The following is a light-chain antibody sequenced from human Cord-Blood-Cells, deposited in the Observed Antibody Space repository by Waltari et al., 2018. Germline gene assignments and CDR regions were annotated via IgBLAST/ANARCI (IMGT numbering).Light chain of an antibody. V-gene: IGLV2-23*01. CDR3: CSYAGSSTWV. Sequence: QSALTQPASVSGSPGQSITLSCTGTSRDVGSYNLVSWYQQHPGKAPKLLIYEGSKRPSGVSNRFSGSKSGNTASRTISGLQPEDEADYYCCSYAGSSTWVFGGGTKLTVL. CDR1: SRDVGSYNL. CDR2: EGS. J-gene: IGLJ3*02.